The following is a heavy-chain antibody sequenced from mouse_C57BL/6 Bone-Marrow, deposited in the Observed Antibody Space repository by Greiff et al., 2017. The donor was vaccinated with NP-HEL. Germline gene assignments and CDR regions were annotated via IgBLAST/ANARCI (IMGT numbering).Heavy chain of an antibody. CDR1: GFNIKDDY. J-gene: IGHJ2*01. Sequence: VQLQQPGAELVRPGASVKLSCTASGFNIKDDYMHWVKQRPEQGLEWIGWIDPENGDTEYASKFQGKATITAYTYSNTAYLQLSSLTSEDTAVYYCTCYYEYDVGYWGQGTTLTVSS. V-gene: IGHV14-4*01. CDR3: TCYYEYDVGY. D-gene: IGHD2-4*01. CDR2: IDPENGDT.